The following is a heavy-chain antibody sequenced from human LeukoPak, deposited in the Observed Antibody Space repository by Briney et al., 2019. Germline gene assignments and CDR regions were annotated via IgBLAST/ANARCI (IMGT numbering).Heavy chain of an antibody. CDR3: ARVSSSWSTGGILLFDY. D-gene: IGHD6-13*01. J-gene: IGHJ4*02. CDR1: GDPMSSFY. V-gene: IGHV4-59*01. CDR2: IYSSGST. Sequence: SETLSPTCTVSGDPMSSFYWSWIRQPPGKGLEWIGYIYSSGSTNYNPSLESRVTISVDTSKNQFSLNLNSVTSADTAVYYCARVSSSWSTGGILLFDYWGQGTLVTVTS.